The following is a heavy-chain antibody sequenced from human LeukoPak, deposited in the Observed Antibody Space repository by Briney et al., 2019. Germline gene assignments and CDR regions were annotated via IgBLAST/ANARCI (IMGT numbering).Heavy chain of an antibody. CDR2: IKEDGGEK. CDR1: GFTFSSYW. Sequence: PGRSLRLSCAASGFTFSSYWMSWVRQAPGKGLEWVANIKEDGGEKYYVDSVRGRFTISRDNAKSSLYLQMNSLRAEDTAVYYCARHSGGSGSYYKGPDGFDIWGQGTMVTVSS. CDR3: ARHSGGSGSYYKGPDGFDI. J-gene: IGHJ3*02. D-gene: IGHD3-10*01. V-gene: IGHV3-7*01.